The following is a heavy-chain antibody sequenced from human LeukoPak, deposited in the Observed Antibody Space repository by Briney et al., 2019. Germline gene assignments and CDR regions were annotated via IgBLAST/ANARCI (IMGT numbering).Heavy chain of an antibody. Sequence: ETLSLTCTVSGGSISSSSYYWGWIRQPPGKGLEWIASIYYSGSTYYNSSLKGRVTISVDTSKNQCSLKLTTVTAADTAVYYCATVADYGGNSKYFDYWGQGTLVTVSS. CDR3: ATVADYGGNSKYFDY. J-gene: IGHJ4*02. CDR2: IYYSGST. CDR1: GGSISSSSYY. V-gene: IGHV4-39*01. D-gene: IGHD4-23*01.